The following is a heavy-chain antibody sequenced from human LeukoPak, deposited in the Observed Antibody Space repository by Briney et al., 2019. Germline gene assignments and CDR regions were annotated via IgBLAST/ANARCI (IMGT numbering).Heavy chain of an antibody. J-gene: IGHJ4*02. CDR2: INTNTGNP. D-gene: IGHD6-19*01. V-gene: IGHV7-4-1*02. CDR1: GYIFTSYA. CDR3: ARRGTDSSGWYFPSGD. Sequence: ASAKVSCKASGYIFTSYAMNWVRQAPGQGLEWMGWINTNTGNPTYAQGFTGRFVFSLDTSVSTAYLQISSLKAEDTAVYYCARRGTDSSGWYFPSGDWGQGTLVTVSS.